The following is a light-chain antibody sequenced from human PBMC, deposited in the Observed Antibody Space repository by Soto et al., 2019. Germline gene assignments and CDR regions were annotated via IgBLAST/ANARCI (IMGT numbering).Light chain of an antibody. J-gene: IGLJ2*01. Sequence: QSALTQPPSASGSPGQSVTISCTGTSSDVGGYNYVSWYQQHPGKAPKLMISEVSKRPSGVPDRFSGSKSGNTASLTVSGLQDEDEAYYYCSLFAGNNNMVFGGGTKLTVL. CDR3: SLFAGNNNMV. CDR1: SSDVGGYNY. CDR2: EVS. V-gene: IGLV2-8*01.